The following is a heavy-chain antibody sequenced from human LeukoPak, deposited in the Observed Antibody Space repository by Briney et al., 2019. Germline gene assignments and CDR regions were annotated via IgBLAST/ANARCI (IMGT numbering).Heavy chain of an antibody. CDR3: ARDPGYSSSWTDLFDP. V-gene: IGHV3-74*01. D-gene: IGHD6-13*01. CDR2: INSDGSST. J-gene: IGHJ5*02. CDR1: GFTFSSYW. Sequence: GGSLRLSCAASGFTFSSYWMHWVRHAPGKGLVWVSRINSDGSSTIYADSVKGRFTISRDNAKNTVYLQMNSLRAEDTAVYCCARDPGYSSSWTDLFDPWGQGTLVTVSS.